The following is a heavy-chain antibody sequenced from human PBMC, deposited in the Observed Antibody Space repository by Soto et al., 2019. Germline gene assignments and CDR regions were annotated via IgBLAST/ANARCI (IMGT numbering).Heavy chain of an antibody. J-gene: IGHJ4*02. Sequence: QVQLQESGPGLVKPSETLSLTCTVSGVSITSSGYHWGWFRQPPGKGLEWIGTISYTGSAHYSPSLKSRLTVSVDTSRNQFSLKVASVTAADTGLYYCAGHAPFLSGWANRNDYWGQGTLVTVSS. CDR2: ISYTGSA. D-gene: IGHD6-19*01. CDR3: AGHAPFLSGWANRNDY. V-gene: IGHV4-39*01. CDR1: GVSITSSGYH.